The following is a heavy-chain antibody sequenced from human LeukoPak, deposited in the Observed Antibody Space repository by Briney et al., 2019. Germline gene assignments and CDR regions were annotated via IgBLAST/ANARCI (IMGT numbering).Heavy chain of an antibody. CDR3: ARDTSFNYGAHAMDV. Sequence: GGSLRLSCAAPGLTFDNYAMTGFRQAPGKGLDGVLGFSGSGVNTYYADSVKGRFTISRDNSKNTLYLQLNSLRGEDTAIYYCARDTSFNYGAHAMDVWGQGTTVTVSS. CDR1: GLTFDNYA. J-gene: IGHJ6*02. V-gene: IGHV3-23*01. D-gene: IGHD4/OR15-4a*01. CDR2: FSGSGVNT.